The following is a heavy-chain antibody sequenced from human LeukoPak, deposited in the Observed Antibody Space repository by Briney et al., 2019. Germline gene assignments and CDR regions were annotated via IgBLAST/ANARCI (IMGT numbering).Heavy chain of an antibody. CDR3: ARDEDSAYGSGSYLS. CDR1: GGSISSYY. V-gene: IGHV4-59*01. J-gene: IGHJ5*02. D-gene: IGHD3-10*01. CDR2: LYYSGST. Sequence: SETLSLTCTVSGGSISSYYWSWIRQPPGKGLEWIGYLYYSGSTNYNPSLKSRVTISVDTSKNQFSLKLSSVTAADTAVYYCARDEDSAYGSGSYLSWGQGTLVTVSS.